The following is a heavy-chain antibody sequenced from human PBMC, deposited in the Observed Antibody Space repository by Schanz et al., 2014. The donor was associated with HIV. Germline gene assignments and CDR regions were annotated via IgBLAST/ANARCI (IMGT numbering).Heavy chain of an antibody. J-gene: IGHJ4*02. CDR3: ASLQSHYFDY. CDR2: IHHSGTT. CDR1: GGSISSGDYS. V-gene: IGHV4-30-2*01. Sequence: QLQLQESGSGLVKPSQTLSLTCAVSGGSISSGDYSWSWIRQPPGKGLEWIGNIHHSGTTYYNPSLKRRVTISADRSKNQLSLTVSFVTAADTAVYYCASLQSHYFDYWGQGALVTVSS.